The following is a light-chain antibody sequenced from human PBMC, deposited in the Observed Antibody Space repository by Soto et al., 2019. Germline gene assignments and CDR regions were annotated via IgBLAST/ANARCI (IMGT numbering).Light chain of an antibody. Sequence: EIVLTQSPGTLSLSPGERATLSCRASQSVSSSYLAWYQQKPGQAPRLLIYGASSGATGIPDRFSGSGSGTDFTLTISRLEPEDFAVYYCQQYGSSYPWTFGQGTKVDIK. CDR2: GAS. CDR3: QQYGSSYPWT. V-gene: IGKV3-20*01. CDR1: QSVSSSY. J-gene: IGKJ1*01.